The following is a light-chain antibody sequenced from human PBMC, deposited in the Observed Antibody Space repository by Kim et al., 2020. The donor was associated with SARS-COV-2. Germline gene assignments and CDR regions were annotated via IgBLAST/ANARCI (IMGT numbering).Light chain of an antibody. CDR3: CSYAGSSTLV. V-gene: IGLV2-23*02. Sequence: GQAITIPCTGASSDGGSYNLVSWYQQHPGKAPKLMIYEVSKRPSGVSNRFSGSKSGNTASLTISGLQAEDEADYYCCSYAGSSTLVFGGGTQLTVL. J-gene: IGLJ2*01. CDR2: EVS. CDR1: SSDGGSYNL.